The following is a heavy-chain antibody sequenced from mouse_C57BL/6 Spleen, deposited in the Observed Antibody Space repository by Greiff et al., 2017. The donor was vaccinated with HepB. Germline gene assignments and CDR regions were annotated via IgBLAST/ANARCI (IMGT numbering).Heavy chain of an antibody. CDR3: ARSGGDYAMDY. J-gene: IGHJ4*01. CDR2: IDPSYSYT. V-gene: IGHV1-69*01. D-gene: IGHD3-2*02. Sequence: QVQLKQSGAELVMPGASVKLSCKASGYTFTSYWMHWVKQRPGQGLEWIGEIDPSYSYTNYNQKFKGKSTLTVDKSSSTAYMQLSSLTSEDSAVYYCARSGGDYAMDYWGQGTSVTVSS. CDR1: GYTFTSYW.